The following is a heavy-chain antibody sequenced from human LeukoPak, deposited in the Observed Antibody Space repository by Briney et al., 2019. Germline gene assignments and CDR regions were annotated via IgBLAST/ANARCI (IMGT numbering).Heavy chain of an antibody. J-gene: IGHJ4*02. CDR1: GFTFISYG. CDR3: ARDERMGCSSTSCYFFDY. V-gene: IGHV3-7*01. CDR2: INQDGSEK. D-gene: IGHD2-2*01. Sequence: GGSRRLSWAASGFTFISYGMSGVGQAPGKGREGWANINQDGSEKYYVDSVKGRFTISRDNAKNSLYLQMNSLRAEDTAVYYCARDERMGCSSTSCYFFDYWGQGTLVTVSS.